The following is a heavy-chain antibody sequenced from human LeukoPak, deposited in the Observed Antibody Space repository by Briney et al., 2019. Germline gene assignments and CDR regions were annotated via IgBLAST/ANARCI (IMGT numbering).Heavy chain of an antibody. CDR1: GYTFTGYY. CDR3: ARGKYSSSWQTGGYYFDY. V-gene: IGHV1-2*02. D-gene: IGHD6-13*01. Sequence: GASVKVSCKASGYTFTGYYIHWVRQAPGQGLEWMGWINPNSGGTNYAQKFQGRVTMTRDTSISTADMELSRLRSDDTAVYYCARGKYSSSWQTGGYYFDYWGQGTLVSVSS. J-gene: IGHJ4*02. CDR2: INPNSGGT.